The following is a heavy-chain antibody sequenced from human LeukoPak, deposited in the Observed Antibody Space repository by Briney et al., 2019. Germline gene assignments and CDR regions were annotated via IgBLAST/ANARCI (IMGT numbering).Heavy chain of an antibody. V-gene: IGHV1-69*06. Sequence: ASVKVSCKASGGTFSNYAISWVRQAPGQGLEWMGGIIPIFHTTNYAQKFQGRVTITADKSTTTAYMELSSLKSEDAAVYYCARRAGAYSHPYDYWGQGTLVTVSS. CDR3: ARRAGAYSHPYDY. D-gene: IGHD4/OR15-4a*01. CDR2: IIPIFHTT. CDR1: GGTFSNYA. J-gene: IGHJ4*02.